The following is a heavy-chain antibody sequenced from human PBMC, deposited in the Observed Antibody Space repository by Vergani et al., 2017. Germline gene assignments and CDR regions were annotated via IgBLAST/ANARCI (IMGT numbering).Heavy chain of an antibody. D-gene: IGHD6-13*01. CDR1: GGSISSGSYY. V-gene: IGHV4-61*02. J-gene: IGHJ5*02. Sequence: QVQLQESGPGLVKPSQTLSLTCTVSGGSISSGSYYWSWIRQPAGKGLEWIGRNYTSGSTNYNPSRKSRVTISVDTSKNQFSRKLSSVTAADTAVYYCARSSLSSTYNWFDPWGQGTLVTVSS. CDR3: ARSSLSSTYNWFDP. CDR2: NYTSGST.